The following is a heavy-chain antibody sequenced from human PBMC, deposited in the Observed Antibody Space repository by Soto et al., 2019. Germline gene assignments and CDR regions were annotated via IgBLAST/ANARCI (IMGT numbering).Heavy chain of an antibody. V-gene: IGHV4-61*01. J-gene: IGHJ6*02. D-gene: IGHD2-2*01. CDR1: GGSVSSGRYY. CDR2: IYYSGST. CDR3: ARNAPRDCSGTSCLNYDYYGMDV. Sequence: PSETLSLTCPVSGGSVSSGRYYWSWIRQPPVKGLEWIGYIYYSGSTNYNPSLKSRVTISVDTSKNQFSLKRSSVTAPDTAVYYCARNAPRDCSGTSCLNYDYYGMDVWGQGTTVTVSS.